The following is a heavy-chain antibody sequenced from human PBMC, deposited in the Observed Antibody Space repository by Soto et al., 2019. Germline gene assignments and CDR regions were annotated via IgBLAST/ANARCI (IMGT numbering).Heavy chain of an antibody. V-gene: IGHV3-33*01. CDR1: GFTFSSYG. Sequence: QVQLVESGGGVVQPGRSLRLSCAASGFTFSSYGMHWVRQAPGKGLEWVAVIWYDGSNKYYADSLKGRFTISRDNSKNTLYLQMNSLRAEDTAVYYCARDPTCTNGVCYRVGMDVWGQGTTVTVSS. J-gene: IGHJ6*02. CDR3: ARDPTCTNGVCYRVGMDV. CDR2: IWYDGSNK. D-gene: IGHD2-8*01.